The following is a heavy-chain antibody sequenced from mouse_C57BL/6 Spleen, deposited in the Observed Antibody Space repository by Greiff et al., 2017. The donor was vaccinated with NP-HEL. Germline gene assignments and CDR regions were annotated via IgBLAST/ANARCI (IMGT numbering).Heavy chain of an antibody. D-gene: IGHD1-1*01. Sequence: QVQLQQPGAELVRPGSSVKLSCKASGYTFTSYWMHWVKQRPIQGLEWIGNIDPSDSETHYNQKFKDKATLTVDKSSSPAYMQLSSLTSEDSAVYYCARSGPYYYGSSWDYAMDYWGQGTSVTVSS. CDR1: GYTFTSYW. CDR2: IDPSDSET. CDR3: ARSGPYYYGSSWDYAMDY. J-gene: IGHJ4*01. V-gene: IGHV1-52*01.